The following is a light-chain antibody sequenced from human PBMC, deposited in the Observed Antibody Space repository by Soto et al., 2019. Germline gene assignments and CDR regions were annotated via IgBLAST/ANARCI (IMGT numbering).Light chain of an antibody. Sequence: QSVLTQPASVSGSPGQSITISCTGTSRDVGGYNYVSWHQQHPGKAPKVIITEVSNRPSGVSNRFSASKSGNTASLTISGLQAEDEADYYCSSYVNYNTFVIFGGGTKLTVL. J-gene: IGLJ2*01. CDR3: SSYVNYNTFVI. CDR1: SRDVGGYNY. V-gene: IGLV2-14*01. CDR2: EVS.